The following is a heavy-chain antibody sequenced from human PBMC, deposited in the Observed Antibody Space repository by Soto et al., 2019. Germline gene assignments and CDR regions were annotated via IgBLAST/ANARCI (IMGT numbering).Heavy chain of an antibody. CDR1: GFTFSSYA. Sequence: GGSLRLSCAASGFTFSSYAMHWVRQAPGKGLEWVAVISYDGSNKYYADSVKGRFTISRDNSKNTLYLQMNSLRAEDTAVYYCAREDMVATLGYWGQGTLVTVSS. CDR3: AREDMVATLGY. D-gene: IGHD5-12*01. CDR2: ISYDGSNK. V-gene: IGHV3-30-3*01. J-gene: IGHJ4*02.